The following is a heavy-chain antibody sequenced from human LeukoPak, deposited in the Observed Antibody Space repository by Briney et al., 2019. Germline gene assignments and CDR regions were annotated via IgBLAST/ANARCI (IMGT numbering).Heavy chain of an antibody. D-gene: IGHD1-1*01. V-gene: IGHV4-4*07. CDR1: GGSNSSYY. Sequence: SETLSLTCTVSGGSNSSYYWSWIRQPAGKGLEWIGRIYISGSTNYNPSLKSRVTMSVDTSKNQFSLKLSSATAADTAVYYCARDRGTWNDDGFDYWGQGTLVTVSS. CDR3: ARDRGTWNDDGFDY. J-gene: IGHJ4*02. CDR2: IYISGST.